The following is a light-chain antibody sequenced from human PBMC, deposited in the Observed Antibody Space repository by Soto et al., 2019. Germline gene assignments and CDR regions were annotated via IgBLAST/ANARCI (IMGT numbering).Light chain of an antibody. CDR1: QSISSY. J-gene: IGKJ1*01. CDR2: AAS. V-gene: IGKV1-39*01. Sequence: DIQMTQSPSSLSASVRDRVTITCRASQSISSYLNWYQQKPGKAPKLLIYAASSLQSGVPSRFSGSGSGTDFTLTVSSLQPEDFATYFCQQSYSTPRTFGQGTKGE. CDR3: QQSYSTPRT.